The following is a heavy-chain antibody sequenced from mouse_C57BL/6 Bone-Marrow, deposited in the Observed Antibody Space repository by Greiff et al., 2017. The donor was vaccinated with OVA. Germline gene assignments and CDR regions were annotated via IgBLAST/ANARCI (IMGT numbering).Heavy chain of an antibody. D-gene: IGHD2-3*01. V-gene: IGHV5-4*03. CDR3: ARWVSLYDGYPEDY. CDR1: GFTFSSYA. Sequence: EVNVVESGGGLVKPGGSLKLSCAASGFTFSSYAMSWVRQTPEKRLEWVATISDGGSYTYYPDNVKGRFTISRDNAKNNLYLQMSHLKSEDTAMYYCARWVSLYDGYPEDYWGQGTTLTVSS. J-gene: IGHJ2*01. CDR2: ISDGGSYT.